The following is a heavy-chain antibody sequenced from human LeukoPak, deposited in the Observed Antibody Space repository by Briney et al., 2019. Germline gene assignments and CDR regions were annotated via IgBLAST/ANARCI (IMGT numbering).Heavy chain of an antibody. CDR2: ISAYNGNT. J-gene: IGHJ4*02. D-gene: IGHD1-7*01. CDR3: ARDRRYNWNYVSDY. CDR1: GYTFTSYG. Sequence: ASMNVSSKAYGYTFTSYGISWVRQAPGQGLEWMGWISAYNGNTNYAQKLQGRVTMTTDTSTSTAYMELRSLRSDDTAVYYCARDRRYNWNYVSDYWGQGTLVTVSS. V-gene: IGHV1-18*01.